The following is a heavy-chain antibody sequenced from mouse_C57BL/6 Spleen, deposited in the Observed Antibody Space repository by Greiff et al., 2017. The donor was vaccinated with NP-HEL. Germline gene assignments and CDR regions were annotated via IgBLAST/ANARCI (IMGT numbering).Heavy chain of an antibody. V-gene: IGHV1-15*01. CDR1: GYTFTDYE. J-gene: IGHJ2*01. Sequence: VQLQQSGAELVRPGASVTLSCKASGYTFTDYEMHWVKQTPVHGLEWIGAIDPETGGTAYNQKFKGKAILTADKSSSTAYRELRSLTSEDSAVYYCTSPSTVVAAYFDYWGQGTTLTVSS. CDR3: TSPSTVVAAYFDY. CDR2: IDPETGGT. D-gene: IGHD1-1*01.